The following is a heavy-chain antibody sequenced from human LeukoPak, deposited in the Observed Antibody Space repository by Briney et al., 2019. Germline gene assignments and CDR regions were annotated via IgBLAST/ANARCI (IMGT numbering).Heavy chain of an antibody. D-gene: IGHD3-10*01. CDR3: ARRVGFYGSGSLNYFDP. Sequence: SETLSLTCTVSGGSISSYYWGWIRQPPGKGLEWIGSIFRTGSTYYTASLKSRVSISVDTSKNHFVLNLTSVTAADTAVYFCARRVGFYGSGSLNYFDPWGQGILVSVSS. J-gene: IGHJ5*01. CDR2: IFRTGST. V-gene: IGHV4-39*02. CDR1: GGSISSYY.